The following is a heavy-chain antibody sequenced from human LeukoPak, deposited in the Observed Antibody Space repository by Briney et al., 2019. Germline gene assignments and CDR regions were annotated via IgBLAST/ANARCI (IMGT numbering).Heavy chain of an antibody. CDR3: TIPRVGYSYGYNY. Sequence: GGSLRLSCTASGFTFGYYAMSWVRQAPGKGLEWGGFIRSKAYGGTTEYAASVKGRFTISRDDSKSIAYLQMNSLKTEDTAVYYCTIPRVGYSYGYNYWGQGTLVTASS. V-gene: IGHV3-49*04. CDR1: GFTFGYYA. CDR2: IRSKAYGGTT. J-gene: IGHJ4*02. D-gene: IGHD5-18*01.